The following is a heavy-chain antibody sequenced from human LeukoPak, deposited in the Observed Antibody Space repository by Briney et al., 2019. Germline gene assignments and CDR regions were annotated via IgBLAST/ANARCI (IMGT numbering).Heavy chain of an antibody. J-gene: IGHJ4*02. CDR1: GFTFSSYW. CDR2: IKQDGSEK. Sequence: AGGSLRLSCAASGFTFSSYWMSWVRQAPGKGLEWVANIKQDGSEKYYVDSVKGRFTISRDNAKNSLYLQMNSLRAEDTAVYYCARAGWDGYKWGYFDYWGQGTLVTVSS. V-gene: IGHV3-7*01. D-gene: IGHD5-24*01. CDR3: ARAGWDGYKWGYFDY.